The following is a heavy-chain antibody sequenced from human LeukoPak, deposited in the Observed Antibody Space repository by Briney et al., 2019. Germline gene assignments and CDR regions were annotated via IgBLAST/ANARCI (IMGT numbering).Heavy chain of an antibody. Sequence: TGGSLRLSCAGSGFTFSNSWMSWVRQAPGKGLEWVAQIKQDGSEKYYVDSVKGRFTISRDNAKNSLYLQMDSLRAEDTAVYYCSSWSSCSGGTCQFNYWGQGTLVTVSS. J-gene: IGHJ4*02. CDR2: IKQDGSEK. D-gene: IGHD2-15*01. CDR3: SSWSSCSGGTCQFNY. V-gene: IGHV3-7*01. CDR1: GFTFSNSW.